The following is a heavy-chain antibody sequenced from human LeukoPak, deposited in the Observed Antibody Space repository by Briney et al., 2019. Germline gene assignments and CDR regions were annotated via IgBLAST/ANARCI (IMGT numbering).Heavy chain of an antibody. CDR3: TTDLGMGNPIDY. CDR2: VKSKTDGGTT. D-gene: IGHD3-16*01. J-gene: IGHJ4*02. V-gene: IGHV3-15*01. CDR1: GFTFSNAW. Sequence: PGGSLRLSCAASGFTFSNAWMSWVRQAPGKGLEWVGRVKSKTDGGTTDYAAPVKGRFTISRDDSKNTLYLQMNSLKTEDTAVYYCTTDLGMGNPIDYWGQGTLVTVSS.